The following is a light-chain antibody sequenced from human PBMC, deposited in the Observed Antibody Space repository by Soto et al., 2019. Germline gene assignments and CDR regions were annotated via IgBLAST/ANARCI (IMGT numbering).Light chain of an antibody. Sequence: EIGIKKSPATLSVYKGGRANLSCRASQSISDTLAWYQQKPGQAPRLLIYGASTRAPGFPARFSGSGSGTDFTLTISSLEPEDFAVYYCQQRRTFGQVTKVDIK. CDR2: GAS. V-gene: IGKV3-15*01. CDR3: QQRRT. J-gene: IGKJ1*01. CDR1: QSISDT.